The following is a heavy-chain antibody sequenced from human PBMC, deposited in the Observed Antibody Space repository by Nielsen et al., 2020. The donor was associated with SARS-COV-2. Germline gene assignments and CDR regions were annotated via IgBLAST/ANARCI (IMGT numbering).Heavy chain of an antibody. D-gene: IGHD1-26*01. CDR2: ISGNNGNV. CDR1: DNTFFSYS. V-gene: IGHV1-18*04. CDR3: ARDSQWELLDY. J-gene: IGHJ4*02. Sequence: ASVKVSCKASDNTFFSYSITWVRQAPGQGLEWMGRISGNNGNVKYGQNLQGRVTMSTDASTSTAYMELRSLRSDDTAVYYCARDSQWELLDYWGQGTLVTVSS.